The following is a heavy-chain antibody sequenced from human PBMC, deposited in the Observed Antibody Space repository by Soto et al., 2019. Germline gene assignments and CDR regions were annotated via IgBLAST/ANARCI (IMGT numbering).Heavy chain of an antibody. CDR1: GGSISSGGYY. D-gene: IGHD1-1*01. CDR3: ARDGTGTTGSGAFDI. CDR2: IYYSGST. V-gene: IGHV4-31*03. J-gene: IGHJ3*02. Sequence: SETLSLTCTVSGGSISSGGYYWSWIRQHPGKGLEWIGYIYYSGSTYYNPSLKSRVTISVDTSKNQFSLKLSSVTAADTAAYYCARDGTGTTGSGAFDIWGQGTMVTVSS.